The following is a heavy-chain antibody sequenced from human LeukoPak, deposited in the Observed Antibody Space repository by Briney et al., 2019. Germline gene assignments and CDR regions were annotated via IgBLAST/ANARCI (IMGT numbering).Heavy chain of an antibody. J-gene: IGHJ4*02. CDR2: VIPFLGKT. CDR1: GYTLTELS. CDR3: ARVVASTHCDY. Sequence: GASVKVSCKVSGYTLTELSMHWVRQAPGEGLEWMGGVIPFLGKTNYAQKFQGRLTITADESTTTAYMELSSLRSDDTALYYCARVVASTHCDYWGQGTLVTVSS. V-gene: IGHV1-69*13. D-gene: IGHD5-12*01.